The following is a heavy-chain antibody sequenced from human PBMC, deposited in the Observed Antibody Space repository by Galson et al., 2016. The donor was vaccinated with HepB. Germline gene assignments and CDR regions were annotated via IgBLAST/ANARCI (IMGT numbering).Heavy chain of an antibody. Sequence: SLRLSCAASGFSFSTYAMHWVRQAPGKGLEWVALISYDGSYSSYADSVKGRFTISRDNSKKTLYLQMNSQRAEDTAVYYCAKVPSMVRGFWGQGTMVTVSS. CDR3: AKVPSMVRGF. V-gene: IGHV3-30*18. D-gene: IGHD3-10*01. CDR2: ISYDGSYS. J-gene: IGHJ3*01. CDR1: GFSFSTYA.